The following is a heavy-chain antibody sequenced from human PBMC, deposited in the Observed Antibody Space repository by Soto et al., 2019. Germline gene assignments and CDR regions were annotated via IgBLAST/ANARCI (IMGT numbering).Heavy chain of an antibody. J-gene: IGHJ5*01. CDR1: GVSLTTNNW. D-gene: IGHD2-15*01. Sequence: QVQLQESGPGLVKPSETLSLTCAVSGVSLTTNNWWTWVRQAPGKGLEWVGEIYQTGNTNYNPSLYSRVIASLDKSNNQLFLKLPSVNAADTAIYYCARGGYCSGGSCSGWFDSWGQGTLVTVSS. CDR2: IYQTGNT. V-gene: IGHV4-4*02. CDR3: ARGGYCSGGSCSGWFDS.